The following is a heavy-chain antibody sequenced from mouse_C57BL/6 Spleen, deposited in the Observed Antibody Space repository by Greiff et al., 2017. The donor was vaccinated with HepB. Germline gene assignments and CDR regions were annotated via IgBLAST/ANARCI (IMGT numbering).Heavy chain of an antibody. CDR1: GFTFTDYY. Sequence: VQLQQSGGGLVQPGGSLSLSCAASGFTFTDYYMSWVRQPPGKALEWLGFIRNKANGYTTEYSASVKGRFTISRDNSQSILYLQMNALRAEDSATYYCARPNSYAMDYWGQGTSVTVSS. J-gene: IGHJ4*01. V-gene: IGHV7-3*01. D-gene: IGHD4-1*01. CDR3: ARPNSYAMDY. CDR2: IRNKANGYTT.